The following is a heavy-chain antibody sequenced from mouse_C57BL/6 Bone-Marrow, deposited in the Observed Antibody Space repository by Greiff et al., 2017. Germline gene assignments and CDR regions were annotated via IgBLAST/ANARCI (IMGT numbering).Heavy chain of an antibody. Sequence: EVQLVESGGGLVQPGGSMKLSCVASGFTFSNYWMNWVRQSPEKGLEWVAQIRLKSDNYATNYAESVKGRFTISRDDSKSSVYLQMNNLRAEDTGSYYCTEGVGGDYYGSSYDDYYAMDYWGQGTSVTVSS. CDR3: TEGVGGDYYGSSYDDYYAMDY. CDR1: GFTFSNYW. V-gene: IGHV6-3*01. CDR2: IRLKSDNYAT. J-gene: IGHJ4*01. D-gene: IGHD1-1*01.